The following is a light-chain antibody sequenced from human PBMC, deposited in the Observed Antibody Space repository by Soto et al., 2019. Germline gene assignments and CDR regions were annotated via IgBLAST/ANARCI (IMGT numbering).Light chain of an antibody. CDR2: EAS. V-gene: IGKV3D-15*01. CDR1: QSVSSD. CDR3: QQYGSSSALT. Sequence: EIVMTQSPATLSVSPGERATLSCRASQSVSSDLAWYHQKPGQAPRLLIYEASTRATGIPARFSGSGSGTDFTLTISRLEPEDFAVYYCQQYGSSSALTFGGGTKVDIK. J-gene: IGKJ4*01.